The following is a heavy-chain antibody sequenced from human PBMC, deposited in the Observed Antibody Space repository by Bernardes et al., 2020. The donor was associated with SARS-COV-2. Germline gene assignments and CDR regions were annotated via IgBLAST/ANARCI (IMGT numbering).Heavy chain of an antibody. D-gene: IGHD6-13*01. Sequence: VGTLFLSCAASGFTFSSYWMSWVRQAPGQGLEWVANIKQDGSEKYYVDSVKGRFTISRDNAKNSLYLQMNSLRAEDTAVYYCARDGAAAGTSYYYYGMDVWGQGTTVTVSS. V-gene: IGHV3-7*01. J-gene: IGHJ6*02. CDR2: IKQDGSEK. CDR3: ARDGAAAGTSYYYYGMDV. CDR1: GFTFSSYW.